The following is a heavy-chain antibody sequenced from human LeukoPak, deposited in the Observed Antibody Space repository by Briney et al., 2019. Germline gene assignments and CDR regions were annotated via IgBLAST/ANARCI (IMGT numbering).Heavy chain of an antibody. CDR3: ARDYGGYSGYDYDPSYFDY. CDR1: GFTFSSYW. J-gene: IGHJ4*02. Sequence: GGPLRLSCAASGFTFSSYWMSWVRQAPGKGLEWVANIKQDGSEKYYVDSVKGRFTISRDNAKNSLYLQMNSLRAEDTAVYYCARDYGGYSGYDYDPSYFDYWGQGTLVTVSS. CDR2: IKQDGSEK. V-gene: IGHV3-7*03. D-gene: IGHD5-12*01.